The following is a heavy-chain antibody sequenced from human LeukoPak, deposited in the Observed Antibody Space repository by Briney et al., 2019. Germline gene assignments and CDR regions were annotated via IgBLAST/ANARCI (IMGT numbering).Heavy chain of an antibody. CDR1: GGSISSGDYY. V-gene: IGHV4-30-4*01. Sequence: PSETLSLTCTVSGGSISSGDYYWSWIRQPPGKGLEWIGYIYYSGSTYYNPSLKSRVTISVDTSKNQFSLKLSSVTAADTAVYYCARERGEYDIDYWGQGTLVTVSS. J-gene: IGHJ4*02. CDR3: ARERGEYDIDY. CDR2: IYYSGST. D-gene: IGHD3-22*01.